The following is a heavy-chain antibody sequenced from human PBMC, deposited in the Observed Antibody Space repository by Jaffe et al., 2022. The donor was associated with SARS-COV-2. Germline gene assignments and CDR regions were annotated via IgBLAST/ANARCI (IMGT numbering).Heavy chain of an antibody. Sequence: QVQLVQSGAEVKKPGASVKVSCKVSGYTLTELSMHWVRQAPGKGLEWMGGFDPEDGETIYAQKFQGRVTMTEDTSTDTAYMELSSLRSEDTAVYYCATLNLYGSGSYYRGNYYYYMDVWGKGTTVTVSS. CDR2: FDPEDGET. D-gene: IGHD3-10*01. CDR1: GYTLTELS. CDR3: ATLNLYGSGSYYRGNYYYYMDV. V-gene: IGHV1-24*01. J-gene: IGHJ6*03.